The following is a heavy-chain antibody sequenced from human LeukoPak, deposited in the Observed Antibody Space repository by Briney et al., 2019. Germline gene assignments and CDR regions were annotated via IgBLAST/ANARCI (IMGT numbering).Heavy chain of an antibody. CDR3: ARASIVGATTVDY. CDR1: GYTFTSYD. V-gene: IGHV1-8*01. CDR2: MNPNSGNT. Sequence: ASVKVSCKASGYTFTSYDINWVRQATGQGLEWMGWMNPNSGNTGYAQKFQGRVTMTKNASISTAYMELSSLRSEDTAVYYCARASIVGATTVDYWGQGTLVTVSS. D-gene: IGHD1-26*01. J-gene: IGHJ4*02.